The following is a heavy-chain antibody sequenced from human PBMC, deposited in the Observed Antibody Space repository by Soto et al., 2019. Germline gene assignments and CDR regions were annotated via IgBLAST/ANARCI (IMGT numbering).Heavy chain of an antibody. J-gene: IGHJ3*02. CDR1: GGSFSGYY. Sequence: PSETLSLTCAVYGGSFSGYYWSWIRQPPGKGLEWIGEINHSGSTNYNPSLKSRVTISVDTSKNQFSLQLNSVTPEDTAVYYCAREPFNSGWSTEPPDDAFDIWGQGTMVTVSS. V-gene: IGHV4-34*01. D-gene: IGHD6-19*01. CDR3: AREPFNSGWSTEPPDDAFDI. CDR2: INHSGST.